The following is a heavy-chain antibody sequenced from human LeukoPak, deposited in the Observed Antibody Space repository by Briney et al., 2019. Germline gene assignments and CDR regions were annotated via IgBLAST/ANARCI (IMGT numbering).Heavy chain of an antibody. CDR1: GGSFSGYY. CDR3: ARSLDTDY. J-gene: IGHJ4*02. Sequence: SETLSLTCAVYGGSFSGYYWSWIRQPPGKGLEWIGEINHSGSTNYNPSLKSRVTISVDTSKNQFSLKLSSVTAADTAVYYCARSLDTDYWGQGTLVTVSS. D-gene: IGHD3-9*01. CDR2: INHSGST. V-gene: IGHV4-34*01.